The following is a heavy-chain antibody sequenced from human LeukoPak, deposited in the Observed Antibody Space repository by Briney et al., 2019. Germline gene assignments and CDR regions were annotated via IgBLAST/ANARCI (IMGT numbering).Heavy chain of an antibody. J-gene: IGHJ3*02. CDR3: ARSANAFDI. Sequence: SETLSLTCAVSGGSVSGYYWSWIRQPPGKGPEWIGKISHSGSTNYNPSLKSGVTISVDTSTNQFSLNLSSVTAADTAVYYCARSANAFDIWGQGTMVTVSS. CDR1: GGSVSGYY. V-gene: IGHV4-34*01. CDR2: ISHSGST.